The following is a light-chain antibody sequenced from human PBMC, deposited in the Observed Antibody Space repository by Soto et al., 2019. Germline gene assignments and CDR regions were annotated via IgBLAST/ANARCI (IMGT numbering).Light chain of an antibody. Sequence: EIVLTQSPGTLSLSPGERATLSCRASQSVSSNLAWYQQKPGQAPRLLIYGASSRATGIPDRFSGSGSGTDFTLTISSLQPEDFATYYCQQLNSHPLTCGGGTKVDI. CDR3: QQLNSHPLT. CDR2: GAS. V-gene: IGKV3-20*01. J-gene: IGKJ4*01. CDR1: QSVSSN.